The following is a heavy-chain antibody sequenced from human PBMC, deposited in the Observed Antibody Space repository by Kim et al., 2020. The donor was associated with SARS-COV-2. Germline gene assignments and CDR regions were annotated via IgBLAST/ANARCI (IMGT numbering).Heavy chain of an antibody. D-gene: IGHD1-26*01. V-gene: IGHV3-21*01. CDR3: ARGSSWELLAHFDY. CDR2: ISSSSSYI. Sequence: GGSLRLSCAASGFTFSNYNMNWLRQAPGKGLEWVSSISSSSSYIYYADSVKGRFAISRDNAKNSLYVQMNSLRAEDTAVYYCARGSSWELLAHFDYWGQGTLVTVSS. CDR1: GFTFSNYN. J-gene: IGHJ4*02.